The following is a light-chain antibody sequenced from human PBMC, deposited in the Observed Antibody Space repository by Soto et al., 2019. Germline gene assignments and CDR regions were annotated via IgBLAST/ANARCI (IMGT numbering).Light chain of an antibody. V-gene: IGKV3-11*01. CDR3: QQRGDWPRIT. CDR1: QSVSNS. J-gene: IGKJ5*01. CDR2: DVA. Sequence: EIVLTQSPGTLSLSPGERATLSCRASQSVSNSLAWYQQKPGQAPRLLMYDVANRATGIPARFSGSGSGADFTLTISSLEPEDFAVYYCQQRGDWPRITFGQGTRLEIK.